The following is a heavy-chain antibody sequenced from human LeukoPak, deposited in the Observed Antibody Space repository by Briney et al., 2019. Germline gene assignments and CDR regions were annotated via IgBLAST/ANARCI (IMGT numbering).Heavy chain of an antibody. CDR3: ARPPRSGLVGATTLFDY. D-gene: IGHD1-26*01. CDR1: GYTFTSYG. Sequence: ASVKVSCKASGYTFTSYGISWVRQAPGQGLEWMGWISAYNGNTNYAQKLQGRVTMTTDTSTSTAYMELRSLRSDDTAVYYCARPPRSGLVGATTLFDYWGQGTLVTVSS. J-gene: IGHJ4*02. V-gene: IGHV1-18*01. CDR2: ISAYNGNT.